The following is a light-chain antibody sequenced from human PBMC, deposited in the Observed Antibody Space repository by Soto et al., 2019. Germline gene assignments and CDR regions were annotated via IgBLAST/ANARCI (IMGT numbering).Light chain of an antibody. V-gene: IGKV3-15*01. CDR2: GAS. CDR3: QQHNDWPT. J-gene: IGKJ5*01. Sequence: EIVLTQSPATLSVSPGESATISCRASQSVSSNLAWYQQKPGQAPRLLIYGASTRATGIPARFSGSGSGTEFILTISSVESEDFAIYYCQQHNDWPTFGQGTRLEI. CDR1: QSVSSN.